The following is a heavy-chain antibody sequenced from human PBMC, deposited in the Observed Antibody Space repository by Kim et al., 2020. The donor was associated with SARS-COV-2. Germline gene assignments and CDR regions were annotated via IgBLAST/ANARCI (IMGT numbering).Heavy chain of an antibody. CDR1: GFTFSSYA. Sequence: GGSLRLSCAASGFTFSSYAMHWVRQAPGKGLEWVAVISYDGSNKYYADSVKGRFTISRDNSKNTLYLQMNSLRAEDTAVYYCARGGALWFGELSIGWTGELDYWGQGTLVTVSS. V-gene: IGHV3-30-3*01. CDR2: ISYDGSNK. CDR3: ARGGALWFGELSIGWTGELDY. J-gene: IGHJ4*02. D-gene: IGHD3-10*01.